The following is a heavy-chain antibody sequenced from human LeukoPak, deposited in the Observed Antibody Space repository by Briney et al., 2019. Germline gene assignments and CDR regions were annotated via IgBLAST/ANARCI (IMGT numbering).Heavy chain of an antibody. V-gene: IGHV1-69*04. J-gene: IGHJ4*02. D-gene: IGHD3-10*01. CDR2: IIPILGIA. Sequence: SVKVSCKASGGTFSSFAISWVRQAPGQGLEWMGRIIPILGIANYAQKFQGRVTITADKSTSTAYMELSSLRSEDTAVYYCARHRPSMVRGVIHYYFDYWGQGTLVTVSS. CDR1: GGTFSSFA. CDR3: ARHRPSMVRGVIHYYFDY.